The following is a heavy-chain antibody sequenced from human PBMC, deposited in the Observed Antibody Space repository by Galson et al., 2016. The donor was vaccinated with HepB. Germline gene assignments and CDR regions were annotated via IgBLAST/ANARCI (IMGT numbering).Heavy chain of an antibody. CDR2: INHSGST. J-gene: IGHJ6*03. CDR1: GGSFSGYY. D-gene: IGHD4-17*01. Sequence: ETLSLTCAVYGGSFSGYYWSWIRQPPGKWLEWIGEINHSGSTNYNPSLKSRVTISVDTSKNQFSLKLSSVTAADTAVYYCARGDNPDYGDYASAYYMDVWGKGTTVTVPS. V-gene: IGHV4-34*01. CDR3: ARGDNPDYGDYASAYYMDV.